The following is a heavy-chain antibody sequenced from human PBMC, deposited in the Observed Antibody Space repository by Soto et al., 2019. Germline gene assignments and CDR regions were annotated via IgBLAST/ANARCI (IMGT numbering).Heavy chain of an antibody. J-gene: IGHJ4*02. V-gene: IGHV3-74*01. CDR2: ISGDGSST. D-gene: IGHD3-22*01. CDR1: GFTFSSYW. Sequence: EVQLVESGGGLVQPGGSLRVSCAASGFTFSSYWMHWVRQVPGKGLVWVSRISGDGSSTSYADAVRGRFTISRDNAKNTLYLPMTSLRAEDTALYSCASPRYDGSGTPFDHWGQGALVTVSA. CDR3: ASPRYDGSGTPFDH.